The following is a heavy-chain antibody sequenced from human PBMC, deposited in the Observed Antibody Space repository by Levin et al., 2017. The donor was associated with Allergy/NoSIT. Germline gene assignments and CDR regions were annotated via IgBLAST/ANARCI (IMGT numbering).Heavy chain of an antibody. V-gene: IGHV4-59*01. CDR3: ASLADSGSYYGGILDY. CDR1: GGSISSYY. CDR2: IYYSGST. D-gene: IGHD1-26*01. Sequence: PSETLSLTCTVSGGSISSYYWSWIRQPPGKGLEWIGYIYYSGSTNYNPSLKSRVTISVDTSKNQFSLKLSSVTAADTAVYYCASLADSGSYYGGILDYWGQGTLVTVSS. J-gene: IGHJ4*02.